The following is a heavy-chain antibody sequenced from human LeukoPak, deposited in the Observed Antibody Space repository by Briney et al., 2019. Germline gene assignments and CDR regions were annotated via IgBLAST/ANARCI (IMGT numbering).Heavy chain of an antibody. CDR1: GYTFTSYD. CDR3: ARANTEDYYYGMDV. CDR2: MNPNSGNT. J-gene: IGHJ6*02. D-gene: IGHD4-17*01. Sequence: ASVKVSCKASGYTFTSYDINWVRQAPGQGLEWMGWMNPNSGNTGYAQKFQGRVTMTRNTSISTAYMELSSLRSEDTAVYYCARANTEDYYYGMDVWGQGTTVTVSS. V-gene: IGHV1-8*01.